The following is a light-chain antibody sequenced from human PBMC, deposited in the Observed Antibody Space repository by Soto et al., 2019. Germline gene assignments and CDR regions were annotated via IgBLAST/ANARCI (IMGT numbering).Light chain of an antibody. V-gene: IGKV3D-15*01. CDR2: GVF. CDR1: QSVGSD. Sequence: EIVLTQSPATLSVSPGERATLSCRASQSVGSDLAWYQQKPGQAPRLVIYGVFSRATGIPNRISGSGSGTEFTLTISSLQSEDFVVYYCQQYNSWPRTFGGGAKVDIK. CDR3: QQYNSWPRT. J-gene: IGKJ4*02.